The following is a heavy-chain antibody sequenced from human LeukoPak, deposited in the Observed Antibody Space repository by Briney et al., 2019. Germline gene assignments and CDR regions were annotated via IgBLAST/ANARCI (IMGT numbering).Heavy chain of an antibody. V-gene: IGHV3-23*01. J-gene: IGHJ4*02. CDR2: VSDSVSST. CDR3: AKGAVTRITYYDY. Sequence: GGSLRLSCAASGFTFSSYAMSWVRQAPGKGLEWVSTVSDSVSSTYYADSVRGRFTISRDNSKNTLYLQMNSLRADDTAVYYCAKGAVTRITYYDYWGQGTLVTVSS. CDR1: GFTFSSYA. D-gene: IGHD4-17*01.